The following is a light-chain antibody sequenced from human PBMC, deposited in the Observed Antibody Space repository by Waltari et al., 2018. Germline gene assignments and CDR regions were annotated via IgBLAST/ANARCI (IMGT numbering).Light chain of an antibody. Sequence: EIVMTQSPATLSVSPGERATLSCRASQSVSSNLARYQQKPGQAPRLLIYGASTRATGIPARFSGSESGTEFTLTISSMQSEDFAVYYCQQYNNWPPYTFGQGTKLEIK. J-gene: IGKJ2*01. CDR1: QSVSSN. CDR2: GAS. V-gene: IGKV3-15*01. CDR3: QQYNNWPPYT.